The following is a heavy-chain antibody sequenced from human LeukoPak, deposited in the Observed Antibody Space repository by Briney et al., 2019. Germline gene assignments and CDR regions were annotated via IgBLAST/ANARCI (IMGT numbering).Heavy chain of an antibody. CDR3: ARGYSSSTGYYYMDV. V-gene: IGHV4-39*07. D-gene: IGHD6-6*01. CDR2: IYYSGST. J-gene: IGHJ6*03. Sequence: SETLSLTCTVSGGSISSSSYYWGWIRQPPGKGLEWIGSIYYSGSTYYNPSLKSRVTISVDTSKNQFSLKLSSVTAADTAVYYCARGYSSSTGYYYMDVWGKGTTVTVSS. CDR1: GGSISSSSYY.